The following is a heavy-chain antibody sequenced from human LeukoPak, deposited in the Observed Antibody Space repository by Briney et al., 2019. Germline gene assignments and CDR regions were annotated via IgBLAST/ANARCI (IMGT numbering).Heavy chain of an antibody. J-gene: IGHJ4*02. CDR1: GYSISSGYY. CDR2: IYHSGST. Sequence: SETLSLTCTVSGYSISSGYYWGWIRQPPGKGLEWIGSIYHSGSTYYNPSLKSRVTISVDTSKNQFSLKLSSVTAADTAVYYCARSEGQWLVSYFDYWGQGTLVTVSS. CDR3: ARSEGQWLVSYFDY. D-gene: IGHD6-19*01. V-gene: IGHV4-38-2*02.